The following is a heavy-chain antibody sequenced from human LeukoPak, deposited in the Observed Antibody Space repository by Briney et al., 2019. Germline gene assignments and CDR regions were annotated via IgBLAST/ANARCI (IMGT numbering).Heavy chain of an antibody. V-gene: IGHV4-61*02. D-gene: IGHD5-18*01. CDR3: AKHLSYFHDTAKNWFDP. Sequence: PSETLSLTCTVSGGSISSGSYYWSWIRQPAGKGLEWIGRIYTSGSTNYNPSLKSRVTISVDTSKNQFSLKLSSVTAADTAVYYCAKHLSYFHDTAKNWFDPWGQGTLVTVSS. CDR1: GGSISSGSYY. CDR2: IYTSGST. J-gene: IGHJ5*02.